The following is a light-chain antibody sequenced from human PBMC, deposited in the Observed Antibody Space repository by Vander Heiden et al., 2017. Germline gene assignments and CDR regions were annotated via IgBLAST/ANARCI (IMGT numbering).Light chain of an antibody. V-gene: IGLV3-21*03. Sequence: SYLLTKPPAVPVAPGTTTRITCGGNNIGSKSVNWYQKKPGQAPVLVVYDDSDRPSGIPERFSDSNSGNTATLTISRVEAGDEADYYCQVWDSSSDHPGYVFGTGTKVTVL. CDR1: NIGSKS. CDR2: DDS. J-gene: IGLJ1*01. CDR3: QVWDSSSDHPGYV.